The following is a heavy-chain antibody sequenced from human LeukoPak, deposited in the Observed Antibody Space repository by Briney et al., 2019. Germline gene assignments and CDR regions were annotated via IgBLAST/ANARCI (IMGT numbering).Heavy chain of an antibody. J-gene: IGHJ4*02. V-gene: IGHV4-59*08. CDR3: ARGGSYTPY. CDR1: GGSINNYY. CDR2: MDNRGST. D-gene: IGHD1-26*01. Sequence: SETLSLTCTVSGGSINNYYWRWIRQPPGKGLEGIGYMDNRGSTNYNPSLKRRVTISVEKSKNQFSLKLSSVTAADTALYYCARGGSYTPYWGQGTLVTVSS.